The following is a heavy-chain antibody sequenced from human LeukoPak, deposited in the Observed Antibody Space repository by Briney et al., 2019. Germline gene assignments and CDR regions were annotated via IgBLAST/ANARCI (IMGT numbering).Heavy chain of an antibody. J-gene: IGHJ4*02. V-gene: IGHV3-48*03. D-gene: IGHD6-13*01. Sequence: PGGSLGLSCGASGFTFSSFEMNWVRLAPGKGLEWVSYISPSGTARYYADSVRGRFIISRDNAMKSLYLQMNSLRAEDTAVYYCTRDGHSSTWYANFDYWGQGILVTVSS. CDR2: ISPSGTAR. CDR1: GFTFSSFE. CDR3: TRDGHSSTWYANFDY.